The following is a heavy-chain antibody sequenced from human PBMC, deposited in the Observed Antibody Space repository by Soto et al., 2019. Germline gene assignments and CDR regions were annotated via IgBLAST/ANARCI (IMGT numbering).Heavy chain of an antibody. J-gene: IGHJ5*02. V-gene: IGHV4-39*01. Sequence: LETLSLTCTVSGGSFGSSAYYWGWIRRAPGKGLEWIGSINSSGSTFSNPSLKSLVTLSVDTSKNQFSLKLTSVTAADTALYYCSRRAPEGFDPWGQGTLVTVSS. CDR3: SRRAPEGFDP. CDR2: INSSGST. CDR1: GGSFGSSAYY.